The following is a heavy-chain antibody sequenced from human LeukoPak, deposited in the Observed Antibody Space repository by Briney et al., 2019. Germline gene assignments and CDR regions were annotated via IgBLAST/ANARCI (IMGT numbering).Heavy chain of an antibody. CDR1: GFTFSSYS. J-gene: IGHJ4*02. V-gene: IGHV3-21*01. CDR3: ARDHPLGVYSFDY. CDR2: ISSSSSYI. Sequence: GGSLRLSCAASGFTFSSYSMNWVRQAPGKGLEWVSSISSSSSYIYYADSVKGRFTISRDDAKNSLYLQMNSLRAEDTAVYYCARDHPLGVYSFDYWGQGTLVTVSS. D-gene: IGHD3-3*01.